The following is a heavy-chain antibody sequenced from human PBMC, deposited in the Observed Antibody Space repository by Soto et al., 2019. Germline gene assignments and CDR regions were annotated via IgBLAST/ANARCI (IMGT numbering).Heavy chain of an antibody. D-gene: IGHD6-13*01. V-gene: IGHV4-34*01. CDR2: INHSGST. J-gene: IGHJ6*02. Sequence: SETLSLTCAVYGGSFSGYYWSWIRQPPGKGLEWIGEINHSGSTNYNPSLKSRVTISVDTSKNQFSLKLSSVTAADTAVYYCASGYSSSWFDYYYYGMDVWGQGTTVTVSS. CDR3: ASGYSSSWFDYYYYGMDV. CDR1: GGSFSGYY.